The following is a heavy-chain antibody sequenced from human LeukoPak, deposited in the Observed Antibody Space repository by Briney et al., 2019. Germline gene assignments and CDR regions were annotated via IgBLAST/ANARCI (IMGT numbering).Heavy chain of an antibody. CDR2: ISGSGGST. CDR1: GFTFSTYA. D-gene: IGHD5-24*01. CDR3: VKSGYNRFDY. V-gene: IGHV3-23*01. Sequence: PGGSLRLSCAASGFTFSTYAMSWVRRAPGKGLEWVSSISGSGGSTYYADSVKGRFTISRDTSKNTLYLQMNSLRAADTAVYYCVKSGYNRFDYWGQGTPVTVSS. J-gene: IGHJ4*02.